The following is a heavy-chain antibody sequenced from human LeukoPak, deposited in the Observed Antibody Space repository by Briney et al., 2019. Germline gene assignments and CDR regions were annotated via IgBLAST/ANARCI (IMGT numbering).Heavy chain of an antibody. Sequence: MARGSLRLSCAGSGFTFRYYSMTWVRQAPGKGLEWVSSISTKSDYIHYADSVKGRFTISRDNANNSVYLQMNSLTAEDTAVYYCARVGGEYVVSDYWGQGTLVAVSS. CDR2: ISTKSDYI. D-gene: IGHD3-16*01. CDR1: GFTFRYYS. CDR3: ARVGGEYVVSDY. V-gene: IGHV3-21*01. J-gene: IGHJ4*02.